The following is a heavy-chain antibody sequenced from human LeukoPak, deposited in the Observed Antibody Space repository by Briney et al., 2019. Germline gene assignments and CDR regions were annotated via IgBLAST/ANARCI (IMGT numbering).Heavy chain of an antibody. D-gene: IGHD2-2*01. Sequence: SETLSLTCTVSGGSINSFYWSWIRQPPGKGLEWIGYIYYSGSATYNPSLKSRVTISLDTSKNQFSLKLSSVTAADTAVYYCARETHMYCKSNSCYGYFDLWGRGTLVTVSS. CDR3: ARETHMYCKSNSCYGYFDL. CDR1: GGSINSFY. V-gene: IGHV4-59*12. CDR2: IYYSGSA. J-gene: IGHJ2*01.